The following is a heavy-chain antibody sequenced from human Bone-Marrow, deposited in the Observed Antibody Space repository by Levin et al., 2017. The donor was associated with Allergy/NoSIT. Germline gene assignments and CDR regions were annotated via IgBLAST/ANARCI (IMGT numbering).Heavy chain of an antibody. D-gene: IGHD3-16*02. CDR1: GFTFSSYA. J-gene: IGHJ4*02. V-gene: IGHV3-30-3*01. Sequence: GGSLRLSCAASGFTFSSYAMHWVRQAPGKGLEWVAVISYDGSNKYYADSVKGRFTISRDNSKNTLYLQMNSLRAEDTAVYYCARGADYDYIWGSYRFDYWGQGTLVTVSS. CDR2: ISYDGSNK. CDR3: ARGADYDYIWGSYRFDY.